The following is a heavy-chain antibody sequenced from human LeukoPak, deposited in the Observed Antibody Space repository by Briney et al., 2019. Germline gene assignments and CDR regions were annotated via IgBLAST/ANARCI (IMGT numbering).Heavy chain of an antibody. CDR2: IYYSGST. CDR3: ARDSMLDYYGSGSYPPYYYYYMDV. V-gene: IGHV4-39*07. D-gene: IGHD3-10*01. Sequence: RPSETLSLTCTVSGGSISSSSYYWGWIRQPPGKGLEWIGSIYYSGSTYYNPSLKSRVTISVDTSKNQFSLKLSSVTAADTAVYYCARDSMLDYYGSGSYPPYYYYYMDVWGKGATVTISS. J-gene: IGHJ6*03. CDR1: GGSISSSSYY.